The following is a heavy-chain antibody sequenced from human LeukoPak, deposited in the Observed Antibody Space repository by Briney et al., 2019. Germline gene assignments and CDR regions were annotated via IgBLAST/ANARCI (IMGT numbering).Heavy chain of an antibody. Sequence: SETLSLTCTVSGASIRSYYWSWIRHPPGKGLEWIAYIYYGGSTNYSPSLKSRVTLSLDTSKNQVSLKLSSVTAADTAVYYCATLGDFDYWGQGTLVTVSS. CDR2: IYYGGST. CDR3: ATLGDFDY. V-gene: IGHV4-59*08. CDR1: GASIRSYY. J-gene: IGHJ4*02.